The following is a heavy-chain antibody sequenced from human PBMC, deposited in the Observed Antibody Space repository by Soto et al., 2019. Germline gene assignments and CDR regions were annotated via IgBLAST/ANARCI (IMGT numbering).Heavy chain of an antibody. Sequence: PGGSLRLSCAASGFTFSSYGMHWVRQAPGKGLEWVAVISYDGSNKYYADSVKGRFTISRDNSKNTLYLQMNSLRAEDTAVYYCAKDKVFGGDYVAAFDIWGQGTMVTVSS. CDR3: AKDKVFGGDYVAAFDI. CDR1: GFTFSSYG. D-gene: IGHD4-17*01. J-gene: IGHJ3*02. CDR2: ISYDGSNK. V-gene: IGHV3-30*18.